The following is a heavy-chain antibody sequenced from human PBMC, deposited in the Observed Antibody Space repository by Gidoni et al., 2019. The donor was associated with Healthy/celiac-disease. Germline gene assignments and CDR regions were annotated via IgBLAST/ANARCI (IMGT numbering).Heavy chain of an antibody. CDR1: GFTFSSYA. D-gene: IGHD2-2*01. CDR2: ISYDGSNK. CDR3: ARDKAYCSSTSCYDAFDI. J-gene: IGHJ3*02. Sequence: QVQLVESGGGVVQPGRSLRLSCAASGFTFSSYARHWVRQAPGKGLEWVAVISYDGSNKYYADSVKGRFTISRDNSKNTLYLQMNSLRAEDTAVYYCARDKAYCSSTSCYDAFDIWGQGTMVTVSS. V-gene: IGHV3-30-3*01.